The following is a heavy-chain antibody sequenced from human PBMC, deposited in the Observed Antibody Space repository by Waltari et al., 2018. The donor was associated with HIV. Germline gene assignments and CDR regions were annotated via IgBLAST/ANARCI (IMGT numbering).Heavy chain of an antibody. CDR3: ARDRHYDILTGSYFDY. Sequence: EVHLVESGGGLVQPGGSLRRSCAASGLTLSSYWMSWVRQAPGKGLEWVANIKQDGREKYYLDSVKGRFTISRDNAKNSLYLQMNSLRAEDTAVYYCARDRHYDILTGSYFDYWGQGTLVTVSS. D-gene: IGHD3-9*01. CDR1: GLTLSSYW. CDR2: IKQDGREK. J-gene: IGHJ4*02. V-gene: IGHV3-7*01.